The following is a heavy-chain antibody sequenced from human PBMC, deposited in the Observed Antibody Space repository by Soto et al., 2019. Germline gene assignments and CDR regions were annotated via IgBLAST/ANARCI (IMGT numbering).Heavy chain of an antibody. D-gene: IGHD3-10*01. CDR3: ALSSWYYTGGYYYSSGMDV. Sequence: SETLSLTCVVSGYSISTGFNWGWIRRPPGKGLEWIGSIYHSGSTYYSPSLKSRVTLSVDTSKNQISLKLSSVTAADTALYYCALSSWYYTGGYYYSSGMDVWGQGTTVSVSS. J-gene: IGHJ6*02. V-gene: IGHV4-38-2*01. CDR2: IYHSGST. CDR1: GYSISTGFN.